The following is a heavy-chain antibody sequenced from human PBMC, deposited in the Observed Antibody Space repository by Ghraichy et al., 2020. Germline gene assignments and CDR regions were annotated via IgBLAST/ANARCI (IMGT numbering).Heavy chain of an antibody. V-gene: IGHV4-31*03. CDR1: GGSISSGGYY. CDR2: IYYSGST. D-gene: IGHD5-24*01. CDR3: ARGGFGGYNFDY. J-gene: IGHJ4*02. Sequence: TLSLTCTVSGGSISSGGYYWSWIRQHPGKGLEWIGYIYYSGSTYYNPSLKSRVTISVDTSKNQFSLKLSSVTAADTAVYYCARGGFGGYNFDYWGQGTLVTVSS.